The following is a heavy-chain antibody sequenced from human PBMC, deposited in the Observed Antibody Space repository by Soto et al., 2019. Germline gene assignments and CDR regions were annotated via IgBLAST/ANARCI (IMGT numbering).Heavy chain of an antibody. CDR1: GFTFSSYG. V-gene: IGHV3-33*01. CDR2: IWYDGSNK. D-gene: IGHD2-15*01. Sequence: GGSLRLSCAASGFTFSSYGMHWVRQAPGKGLEWVAVIWYDGSNKYYADSVKGRFTISRDNSKNALYLQMNSLRAEDTAVYYCARGLEGYCSGGSCYPKAHWFDTWGQGTLVTVSS. CDR3: ARGLEGYCSGGSCYPKAHWFDT. J-gene: IGHJ5*02.